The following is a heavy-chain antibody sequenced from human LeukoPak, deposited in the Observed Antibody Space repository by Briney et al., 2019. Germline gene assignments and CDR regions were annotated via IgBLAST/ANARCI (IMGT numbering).Heavy chain of an antibody. CDR2: IRSSGDDT. CDR1: GFTFRNYV. V-gene: IGHV3-23*01. D-gene: IGHD3-3*01. CDR3: AKDAPPMVHPPRVVIIYRDV. Sequence: PGGSLRLSCTASGFTFRNYVMSWVRQAPGKGLEWVSSIRSSGDDTSSADSVKGRFTISRDNSKNTLYLQMNSLRAEDTAVYYCAKDAPPMVHPPRVVIIYRDVWGQGTTVTVSS. J-gene: IGHJ6*02.